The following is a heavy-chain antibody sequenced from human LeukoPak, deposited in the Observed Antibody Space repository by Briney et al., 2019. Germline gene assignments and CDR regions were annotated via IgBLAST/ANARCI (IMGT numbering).Heavy chain of an antibody. CDR3: AKAVGYCSSISCKTGVHY. D-gene: IGHD2-2*01. CDR1: GFTFSSYA. J-gene: IGHJ4*02. CDR2: ISGSGGST. Sequence: GGSLRLSCAASGFTFSSYAMSWVRQAPGKGLEWVSAISGSGGSTYYADSVKGRFTISRDNSKNTLYLQMNSLRAEDTAVYYCAKAVGYCSSISCKTGVHYWGQGTLVTVSS. V-gene: IGHV3-23*01.